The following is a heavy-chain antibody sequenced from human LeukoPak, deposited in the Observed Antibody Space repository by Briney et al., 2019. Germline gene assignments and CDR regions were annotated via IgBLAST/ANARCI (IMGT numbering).Heavy chain of an antibody. CDR3: ARDPGGTGTITGDDY. V-gene: IGHV1-2*02. J-gene: IGHJ4*02. CDR2: INPNSGGT. Sequence: ASVKVSCKASGYTFTGYYMHWVRQAPGQGLEWMGWINPNSGGTNYAQKFRGGVTMTRDTSISTAYMELSRLRSDDTAVYYCARDPGGTGTITGDDYWGQGTLVTVSS. CDR1: GYTFTGYY. D-gene: IGHD1-1*01.